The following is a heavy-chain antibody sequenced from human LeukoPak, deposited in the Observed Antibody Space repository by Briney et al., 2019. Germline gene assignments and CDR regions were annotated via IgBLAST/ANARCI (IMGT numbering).Heavy chain of an antibody. V-gene: IGHV4-34*01. J-gene: IGHJ3*02. CDR3: ARDAPGGAFDI. CDR2: INHSGST. CDR1: GGSFSGYY. D-gene: IGHD3-10*01. Sequence: SETLSLTCAVYGGSFSGYYWSWIRQPPGKGLEWIGEINHSGSTNYNPSLKSRVTISVDTSKNQFSLKLSSVTAADTAVYYCARDAPGGAFDIWGQGTMVTVSS.